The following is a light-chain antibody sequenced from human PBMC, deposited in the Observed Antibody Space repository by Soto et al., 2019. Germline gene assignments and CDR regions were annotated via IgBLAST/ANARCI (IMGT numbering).Light chain of an antibody. V-gene: IGLV2-8*01. Sequence: QSVLTQPPSASGSPGQSVTISCTGAISDVSGYNYVSWYQQHPGKAPKLMIYGVSQRPSGVPDRFSGSQSGNTASLTVSGLQAGDEADYYCSSYAGSNNVVFGGGTKLTVL. CDR2: GVS. J-gene: IGLJ2*01. CDR1: ISDVSGYNY. CDR3: SSYAGSNNVV.